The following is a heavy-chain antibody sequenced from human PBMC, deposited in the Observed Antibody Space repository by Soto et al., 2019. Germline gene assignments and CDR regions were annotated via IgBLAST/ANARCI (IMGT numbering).Heavy chain of an antibody. CDR1: GGSISSYY. Sequence: SETLSLTCTVSGGSISSYYWSWIRQPPGKGLEWIGYIYYSGSTNYNPSLKSRVTISVDTSKNQFSLKLSSVTAADTAVYYCARSDSSSSPTDYWGQGTLVTVSS. J-gene: IGHJ4*02. D-gene: IGHD6-6*01. V-gene: IGHV4-59*01. CDR2: IYYSGST. CDR3: ARSDSSSSPTDY.